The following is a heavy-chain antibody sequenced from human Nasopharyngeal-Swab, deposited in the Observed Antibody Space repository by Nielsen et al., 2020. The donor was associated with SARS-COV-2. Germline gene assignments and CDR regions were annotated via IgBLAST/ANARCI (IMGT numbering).Heavy chain of an antibody. J-gene: IGHJ6*02. CDR3: ARDRVNTVTTVEPPFWKGYYYYGMDV. Sequence: ASVKVSCKASGYTFTSYYMHWVRQAPGQGLEWMGIINPSGGSTSYAQKFQGRVTMTRDTSTSTVYMELSSLRSEDTAVHYCARDRVNTVTTVEPPFWKGYYYYGMDVWGQGTTVTVSS. V-gene: IGHV1-46*01. D-gene: IGHD4-17*01. CDR1: GYTFTSYY. CDR2: INPSGGST.